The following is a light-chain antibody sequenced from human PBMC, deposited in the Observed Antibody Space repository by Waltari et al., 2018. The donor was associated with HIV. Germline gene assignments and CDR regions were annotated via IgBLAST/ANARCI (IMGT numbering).Light chain of an antibody. J-gene: IGLJ1*01. V-gene: IGLV2-11*01. Sequence: QSALTQPRSVSGSPGQSVTISCTGTSYDVGGYNYVSWYQQRPGKAPKLIINDVTKRPSGVPDRFSGSKSGNTASLTISGLQAEDEGDYYCCSYAGTYTVYVFGTGTKVTVL. CDR2: DVT. CDR1: SYDVGGYNY. CDR3: CSYAGTYTVYV.